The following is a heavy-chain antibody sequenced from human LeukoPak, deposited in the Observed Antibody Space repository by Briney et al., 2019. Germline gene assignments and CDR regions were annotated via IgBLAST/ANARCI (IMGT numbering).Heavy chain of an antibody. D-gene: IGHD6-25*01. CDR3: AREGGGPRWLDL. Sequence: SETLSLTCTVSGGSISSYYWSWIRQPAGKGLEWIGRINTSGTSNYNPSLRSRVTMSVDTSKNQFSLNLTSVTAADTAVYYCAREGGGPRWLDLWVQGTLVTVSS. V-gene: IGHV4-4*07. CDR1: GGSISSYY. CDR2: INTSGTS. J-gene: IGHJ5*02.